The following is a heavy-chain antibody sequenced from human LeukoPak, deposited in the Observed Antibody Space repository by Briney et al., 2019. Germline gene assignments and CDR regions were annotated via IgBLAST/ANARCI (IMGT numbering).Heavy chain of an antibody. CDR2: ISSSSSYI. V-gene: IGHV3-21*01. Sequence: GGSLRLSCAASGFTSSRYSMNWVRQAPGKGLEWVSSISSSSSYIYYGDSVKGRFTISRDNAKNSLYLQMNSLRAEDTAVYYCLRGYSGYDSRGGYDYWGQGTLVTVPS. D-gene: IGHD5-12*01. CDR3: LRGYSGYDSRGGYDY. J-gene: IGHJ4*02. CDR1: GFTSSRYS.